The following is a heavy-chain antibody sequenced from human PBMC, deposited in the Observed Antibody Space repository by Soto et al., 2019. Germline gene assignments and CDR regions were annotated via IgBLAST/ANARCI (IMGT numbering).Heavy chain of an antibody. V-gene: IGHV4-59*01. CDR1: GGSISSYY. CDR2: IYYSGST. J-gene: IGHJ4*02. D-gene: IGHD4-17*01. Sequence: QVRLQESGPGLVKPSETLSLTCTVSGGSISSYYWSWIRQPPGKGLEWIGYIYYSGSTNYNPSLKSRVTISVDTSKNQFSLKLSSVTAADTAVYYCARGYGDFDYWGQGTLVTVSS. CDR3: ARGYGDFDY.